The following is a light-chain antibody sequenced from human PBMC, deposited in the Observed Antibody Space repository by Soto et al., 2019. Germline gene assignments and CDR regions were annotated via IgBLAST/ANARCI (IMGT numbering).Light chain of an antibody. CDR1: QSVSNSY. Sequence: IVLTQSPGILSLSPGERATLSCRASQSVSNSYLAWYQQKPGQAPRHLIYGASSRATGNPDRFSGSGSATDFTLTISRLEPEDFAVYFCQQYGSSITFGQGTRLEI. J-gene: IGKJ5*01. CDR2: GAS. CDR3: QQYGSSIT. V-gene: IGKV3-20*01.